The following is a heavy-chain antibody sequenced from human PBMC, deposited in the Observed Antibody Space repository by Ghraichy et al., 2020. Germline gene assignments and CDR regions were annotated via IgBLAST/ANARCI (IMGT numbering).Heavy chain of an antibody. Sequence: GGSLRLSCAASGFTFSSYSMNWVRQAPGKGLEWVSSISSSSSYIYYADSVKGRFTISRDNAKNSLYLQMNSLRAEDTAVYYCARSLWFGTYYYYYYMDVWGKGTTVTVSS. CDR2: ISSSSSYI. CDR3: ARSLWFGTYYYYYYMDV. V-gene: IGHV3-21*01. D-gene: IGHD3-10*01. CDR1: GFTFSSYS. J-gene: IGHJ6*03.